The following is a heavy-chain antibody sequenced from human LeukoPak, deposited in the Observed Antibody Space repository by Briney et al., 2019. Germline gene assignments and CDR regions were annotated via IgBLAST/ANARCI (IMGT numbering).Heavy chain of an antibody. CDR2: IFHTGST. Sequence: SETLSLTCAVSGYSMTSGYFWGWIRQPPGKGLEWIGSIFHTGSTFYNPSLKSRVTMSVDTSKNHFSLKVTSVTAADTAVYYCARFPTVRAFYFYYMDFWGKGTTVNVSS. J-gene: IGHJ6*03. D-gene: IGHD1-1*01. V-gene: IGHV4-38-2*01. CDR1: GYSMTSGYF. CDR3: ARFPTVRAFYFYYMDF.